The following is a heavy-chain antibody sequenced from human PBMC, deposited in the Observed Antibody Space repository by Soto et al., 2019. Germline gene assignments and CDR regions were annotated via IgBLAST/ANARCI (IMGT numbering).Heavy chain of an antibody. CDR2: ISAYNGNT. D-gene: IGHD5-18*01. V-gene: IGHV1-18*01. CDR1: GYTITSYS. J-gene: IGHJ5*02. CDR3: ARHKVFVDTAMAS. Sequence: GTSVKLSSKASGYTITSYSISWLRQAPGQGLEWMGWISAYNGNTNYAQKLQGRVTMTTDTSTSTAYMELRSLRSDDTAVYYCARHKVFVDTAMASWGQGPPVTVSS.